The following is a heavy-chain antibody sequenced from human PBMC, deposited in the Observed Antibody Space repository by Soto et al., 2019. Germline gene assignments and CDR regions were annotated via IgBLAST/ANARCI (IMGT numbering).Heavy chain of an antibody. CDR3: ARETSPLRNYYYGMDV. CDR1: GFTFSSYG. Sequence: SLRLSCAASGFTFSSYGMHWVRQAPGKGLEWVAVIWYDGSNKYYADSVKGRFTISRDNSKNTLYLQMNSLRAEDTAVYYCARETSPLRNYYYGMDVWGQGTTVTVSS. D-gene: IGHD5-12*01. J-gene: IGHJ6*02. CDR2: IWYDGSNK. V-gene: IGHV3-33*01.